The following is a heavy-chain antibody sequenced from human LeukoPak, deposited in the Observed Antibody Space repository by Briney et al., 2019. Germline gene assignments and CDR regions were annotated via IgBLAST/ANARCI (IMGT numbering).Heavy chain of an antibody. Sequence: ASVKVSCKASEDTFTNYYMHWVRQAPGQGLEWLGIINPNGDRTAYAQNFQGRVTMTRDASTTTFYLELSSLRSEDTAVYFCARMYYYGSGSSPSGMDVWGQGTTVTVSS. CDR2: INPNGDRT. CDR3: ARMYYYGSGSSPSGMDV. J-gene: IGHJ6*02. CDR1: EDTFTNYY. V-gene: IGHV1-46*01. D-gene: IGHD3-10*01.